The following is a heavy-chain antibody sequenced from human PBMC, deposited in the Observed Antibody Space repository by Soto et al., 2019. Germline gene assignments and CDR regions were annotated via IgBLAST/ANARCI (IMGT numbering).Heavy chain of an antibody. Sequence: NPSETLSLTCTVSGGSISSGGYYWSWIRQHPGKGLEWIGYIYYSGSTYYNPSLKSRVTISVDTSKNQFSLKLSSVTAADTAVYYCARKSPVYDSSGYYQLGHYFDYWGQGTLVTVSS. CDR3: ARKSPVYDSSGYYQLGHYFDY. CDR1: GGSISSGGYY. D-gene: IGHD3-22*01. J-gene: IGHJ4*02. V-gene: IGHV4-31*03. CDR2: IYYSGST.